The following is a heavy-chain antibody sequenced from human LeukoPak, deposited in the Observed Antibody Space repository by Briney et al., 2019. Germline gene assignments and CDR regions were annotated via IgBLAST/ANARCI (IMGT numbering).Heavy chain of an antibody. Sequence: GASVKVSCKASGGTFSSYAISWVRQAPGQGLEWMGGIIPIFGTANYAQKFQGRVTITADESTSTAYMELSSLRSEDTAVYYCASLRDGYNPNNYYGMDVWGQGTTVTVSS. V-gene: IGHV1-69*13. CDR3: ASLRDGYNPNNYYGMDV. D-gene: IGHD5-24*01. J-gene: IGHJ6*02. CDR2: IIPIFGTA. CDR1: GGTFSSYA.